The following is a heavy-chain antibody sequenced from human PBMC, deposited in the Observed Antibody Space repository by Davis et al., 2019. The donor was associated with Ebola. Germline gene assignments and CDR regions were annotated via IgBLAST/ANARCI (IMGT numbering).Heavy chain of an antibody. J-gene: IGHJ6*02. CDR3: ARTNYDFWSGYRYYYYYGMDV. Sequence: GGSLRLSCAASGFTFSSYAMHWVLQTPGKGLEYVSAISSNGGSTYYANSVKGRFTISRDNSKNTLYLQMGSLRAEDMAVYYCARTNYDFWSGYRYYYYYGMDVWGQGTTVTVSS. V-gene: IGHV3-64*01. CDR2: ISSNGGST. D-gene: IGHD3-3*01. CDR1: GFTFSSYA.